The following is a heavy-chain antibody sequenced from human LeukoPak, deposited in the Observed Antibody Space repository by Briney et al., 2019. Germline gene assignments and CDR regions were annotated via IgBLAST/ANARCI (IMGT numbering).Heavy chain of an antibody. V-gene: IGHV3-53*01. D-gene: IGHD2-2*01. CDR2: MYSGGST. Sequence: GGSLRLSCAASGFTVSTNFMNWVRQAPGKGLEWVSIMYSGGSTYYADSVKGRFTISRDDSKNTVCLQMNSLRADDTAMYYCARGYCTSTNCLVDYWGQGTLVTVSS. CDR1: GFTVSTNF. CDR3: ARGYCTSTNCLVDY. J-gene: IGHJ4*02.